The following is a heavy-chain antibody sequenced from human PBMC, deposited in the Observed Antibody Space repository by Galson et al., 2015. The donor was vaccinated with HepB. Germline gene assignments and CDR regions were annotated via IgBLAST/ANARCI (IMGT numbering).Heavy chain of an antibody. Sequence: SVKVSCKVSGNTLTELSMHWVRQAPGKGLEWMGGVDPEDGETIYAQKFQDRVTMTEDTSTDTAYMELSSLRSEDTAVYYCATPLHYNFWTGYPITRHAYDIWGQGTMVTVSS. CDR2: VDPEDGET. CDR1: GNTLTELS. J-gene: IGHJ3*02. V-gene: IGHV1-24*01. D-gene: IGHD3-3*01. CDR3: ATPLHYNFWTGYPITRHAYDI.